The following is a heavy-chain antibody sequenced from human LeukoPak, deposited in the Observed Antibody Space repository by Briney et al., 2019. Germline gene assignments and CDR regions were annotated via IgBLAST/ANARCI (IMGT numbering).Heavy chain of an antibody. CDR3: AKKATSLHYFDH. J-gene: IGHJ4*02. D-gene: IGHD2-2*01. CDR1: GFTFSSYG. V-gene: IGHV3-33*06. CDR2: IWYDGSNK. Sequence: GGSLRLSCAASGFTFSSYGVHWVRQAPGKGLEWVAVIWYDGSNKYYADSVKGRFTISRDNSKNTLYLQMNSLRAEDTAVYYCAKKATSLHYFDHWGQGTLVTVSS.